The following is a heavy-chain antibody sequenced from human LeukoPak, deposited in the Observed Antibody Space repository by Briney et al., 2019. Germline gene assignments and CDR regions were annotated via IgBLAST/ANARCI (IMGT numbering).Heavy chain of an antibody. CDR1: GFTFSGYA. CDR2: ISGSGGST. Sequence: GGSLRLSCAASGFTFSGYAMSWVRQAPGEGLEWVSGISGSGGSTYYADSVKGRFTISRDNSKNTLYLQMNSLRAEDTAVYYCAKTRAGHNTFDYWGQGTLVTVSS. J-gene: IGHJ4*02. CDR3: AKTRAGHNTFDY. V-gene: IGHV3-23*01. D-gene: IGHD6-13*01.